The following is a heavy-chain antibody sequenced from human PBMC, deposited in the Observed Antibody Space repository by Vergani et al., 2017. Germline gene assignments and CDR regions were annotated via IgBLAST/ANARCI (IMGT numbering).Heavy chain of an antibody. CDR3: ARGLRRSRPYYDYYMDV. V-gene: IGHV4-34*01. CDR2: INHSGST. Sequence: QVQLQESGPGLVKPSETLSLTCAVHGGSFSGYYWSWIRQPPGKGLEWIGEINHSGSTNYNPSLKSRVTISVDTSKNQFSLKLSSVTAADTAVYYCARGLRRSRPYYDYYMDVWGKGTTVTVSS. J-gene: IGHJ6*03. D-gene: IGHD6-25*01. CDR1: GGSFSGYY.